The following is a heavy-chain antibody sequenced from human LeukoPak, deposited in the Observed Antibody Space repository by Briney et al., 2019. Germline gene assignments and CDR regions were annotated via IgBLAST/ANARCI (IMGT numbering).Heavy chain of an antibody. D-gene: IGHD6-19*01. CDR1: GFTFSSYW. CDR2: IKQDGSEK. J-gene: IGHJ6*03. Sequence: PGGSLRLSCAASGFTFSSYWMSWVRQAPGKGLEWVANIKQDGSEKYYVDSVKGRFTISRDNAKNSLYLQMNSLRAEDTAVYYCARETKGDIAVAGKKGYYYYYMDVWGKGTTVTVSS. V-gene: IGHV3-7*01. CDR3: ARETKGDIAVAGKKGYYYYYMDV.